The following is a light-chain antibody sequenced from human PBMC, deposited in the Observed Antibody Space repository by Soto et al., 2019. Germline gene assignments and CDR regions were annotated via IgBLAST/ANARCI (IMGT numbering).Light chain of an antibody. CDR2: EVS. V-gene: IGLV2-14*01. CDR1: SSDVGGHKH. J-gene: IGLJ1*01. CDR3: SSYSSGSTFYV. Sequence: QSALTQPASVSGSPGQSITIPCTGTSSDVGGHKHVSWYQQHPGKAPKLMIYEVSNRPSRVSNRFSGSKSGNTASLTISGLQAEDEADYFCSSYSSGSTFYVFGTGTKV.